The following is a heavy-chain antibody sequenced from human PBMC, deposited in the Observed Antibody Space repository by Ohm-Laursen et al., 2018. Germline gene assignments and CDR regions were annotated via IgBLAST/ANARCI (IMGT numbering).Heavy chain of an antibody. CDR1: GFTFSDYY. J-gene: IGHJ4*02. V-gene: IGHV3-11*06. CDR3: ARDRIAARRGDFDY. Sequence: SLRLSCTASGFTFSDYYMSWIRQAPGKGLEWVSYISSSSSYIYYADSVKGRFTISRDNAKNSLYLQMNSLRAEDTAVYYCARDRIAARRGDFDYWGQGTLVTVSS. CDR2: ISSSSSYI. D-gene: IGHD6-6*01.